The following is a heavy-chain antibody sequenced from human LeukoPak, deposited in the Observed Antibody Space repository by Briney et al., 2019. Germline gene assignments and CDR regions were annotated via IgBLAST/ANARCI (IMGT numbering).Heavy chain of an antibody. CDR1: GYTFTGYY. CDR2: INPNSGVT. J-gene: IGHJ4*02. CDR3: ARLSTPNLYYFDY. V-gene: IGHV1-2*02. D-gene: IGHD3-16*02. Sequence: GASVNVSCKASGYTFTGYYMHWVRQAPGQGLEWMGWINPNSGVTYYAQKFQGRVSMTRDTSISTAYMEVSRLRSADSALYYCARLSTPNLYYFDYWGQGTLVTVSS.